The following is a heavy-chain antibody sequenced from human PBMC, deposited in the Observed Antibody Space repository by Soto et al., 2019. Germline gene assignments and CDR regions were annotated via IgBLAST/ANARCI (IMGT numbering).Heavy chain of an antibody. V-gene: IGHV3-48*03. CDR3: AREGYSYGDAFDI. Sequence: GSLRLSCAASGFTFSSYEMNWVRQAPGKGLEWVSYISSSGSTIYYADSVKGRFTISRDNAKNSLYLQMNSLRAEDTAVYYCAREGYSYGDAFDIWGQGTMVTVSS. D-gene: IGHD5-18*01. J-gene: IGHJ3*02. CDR1: GFTFSSYE. CDR2: ISSSGSTI.